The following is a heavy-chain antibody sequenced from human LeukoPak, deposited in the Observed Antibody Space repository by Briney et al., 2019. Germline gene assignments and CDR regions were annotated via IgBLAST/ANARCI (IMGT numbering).Heavy chain of an antibody. V-gene: IGHV1-69*01. J-gene: IGHJ5*02. CDR3: ARVARVYQAFNWSDP. CDR2: IIPIFGTA. D-gene: IGHD6-13*01. Sequence: SVKVSCKASGGTFSSYAISWVRQAPGQGLEWMGGIIPIFGTANYAQKFQGRVTITADESTSTAYMELSSLRSEDTAVYYCARVARVYQAFNWSDPWGQGTLVTVSS. CDR1: GGTFSSYA.